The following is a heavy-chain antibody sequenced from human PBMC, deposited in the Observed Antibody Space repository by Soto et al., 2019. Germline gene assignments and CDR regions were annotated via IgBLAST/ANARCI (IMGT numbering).Heavy chain of an antibody. CDR1: GFNVSVNY. V-gene: IGHV3-53*01. CDR2: INGGGST. CDR3: VREKYYYGMDV. Sequence: EVQLVESGGGLIQPGGSLRLSCAASGFNVSVNYMNWVRQAPGKGLEWVSVINGGGSTNYADSVRGRFTISRDPSKNTLALQMNSLRAEDTAVYYCVREKYYYGMDVWGQGTTVIVSS. J-gene: IGHJ6*02.